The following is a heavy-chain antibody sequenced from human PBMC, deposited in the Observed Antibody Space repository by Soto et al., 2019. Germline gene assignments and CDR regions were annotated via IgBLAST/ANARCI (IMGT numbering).Heavy chain of an antibody. J-gene: IGHJ6*02. CDR3: ARVAILTVYGCTDV. CDR2: IYYSGST. D-gene: IGHD3-9*01. V-gene: IGHV4-30-4*01. CDR1: GDSIRSGNHY. Sequence: QVQLQESGPGLVKPSQTLSLTCTVSGDSIRSGNHYWSWVRQPPGKGLEWIGYIYYSGSTYYSPSLTSRITISVDTSKNQFALKLNSVTAADTAVYYCARVAILTVYGCTDVWGQGTTVTAAS.